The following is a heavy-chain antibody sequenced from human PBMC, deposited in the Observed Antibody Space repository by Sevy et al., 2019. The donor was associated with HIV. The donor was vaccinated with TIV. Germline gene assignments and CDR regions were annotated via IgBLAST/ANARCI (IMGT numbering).Heavy chain of an antibody. J-gene: IGHJ4*02. CDR3: AKDMSNYYDGSGYWTSFDY. Sequence: GGSLRLSCAASGFTFDDYAMHWVRQAPGKGLEWVSGISWNSGSIGYADSVKGRFTISRDNAKNSLYLQMNSLRAEDTALYYCAKDMSNYYDGSGYWTSFDYWGQGTLVTVSS. V-gene: IGHV3-9*01. CDR2: ISWNSGSI. D-gene: IGHD3-22*01. CDR1: GFTFDDYA.